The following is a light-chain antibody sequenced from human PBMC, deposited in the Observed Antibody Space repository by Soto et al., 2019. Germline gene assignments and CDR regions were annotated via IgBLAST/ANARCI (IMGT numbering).Light chain of an antibody. V-gene: IGKV1-39*01. J-gene: IGKJ4*01. CDR2: AAS. CDR3: QQTYSTPLT. CDR1: HCISTY. Sequence: DIQMTQSPSSLSASVGCRGAISCRASHCISTYLNWYQQRPGKAPKLLIYAASSLQSGVPSRFSGSGSGTDFTLTISSLQPEDFATYYCQQTYSTPLTFGGGTKVDIK.